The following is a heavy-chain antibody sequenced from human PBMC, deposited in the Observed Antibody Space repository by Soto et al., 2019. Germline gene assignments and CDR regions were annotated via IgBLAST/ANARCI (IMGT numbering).Heavy chain of an antibody. V-gene: IGHV3-23*01. CDR2: VSGSDGST. Sequence: EVQLLESGGGLVQPGGSLRLSCAASGFAFSSYAMSWVRQTPGKGLEWVSAVSGSDGSTYYADSVKGRFTVSRDNSKNTLYLQMNSLRAEDTAIYYCAKEHNKWPSNWFDPWGQGTLVTVSS. D-gene: IGHD5-12*01. J-gene: IGHJ5*02. CDR3: AKEHNKWPSNWFDP. CDR1: GFAFSSYA.